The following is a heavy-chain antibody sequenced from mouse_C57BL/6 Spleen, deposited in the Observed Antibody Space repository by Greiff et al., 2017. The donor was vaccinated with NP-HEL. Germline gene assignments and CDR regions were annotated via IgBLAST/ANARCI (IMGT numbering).Heavy chain of an antibody. CDR2: IDPSDSET. J-gene: IGHJ4*01. Sequence: VKQSCKASGYTFTSYWMHWVKQRPIQGLEWIGNIDPSDSETHYNQKFKDKATLTVDKSSSTAYMQLSSLTSEDSAVYYCARSGTFYYAMDYWGQGTSVTVSS. D-gene: IGHD3-2*02. CDR1: GYTFTSYW. V-gene: IGHV1-52*01. CDR3: ARSGTFYYAMDY.